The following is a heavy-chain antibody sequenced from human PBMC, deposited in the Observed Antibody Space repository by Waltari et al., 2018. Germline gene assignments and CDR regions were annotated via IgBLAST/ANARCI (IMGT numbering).Heavy chain of an antibody. CDR3: ARPLEDCGGGSCYYDRWFDP. D-gene: IGHD2-15*01. CDR2: INPGNVNT. J-gene: IGHJ5*02. V-gene: IGHV1-3*01. Sequence: QVHLVQSGAEVKKPGASVKVSCKASGYTFTSYVIHWARQAPGQSLEWLGRINPGNVNTEYAQKFQDRVTITRETSASTSYVELSRLTSEDTAVYYCARPLEDCGGGSCYYDRWFDPWGQGTMVTVSS. CDR1: GYTFTSYV.